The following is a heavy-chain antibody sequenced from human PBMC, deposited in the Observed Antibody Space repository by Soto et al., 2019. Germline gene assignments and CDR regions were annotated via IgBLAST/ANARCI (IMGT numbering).Heavy chain of an antibody. CDR2: TYYRSKWYN. CDR3: ARHAVAVEYYFDY. Sequence: SQTLSLTCXISGDSVSSNNAAWNWIRQSPSRGLEWLGRTYYRSKWYNDYAVSVKSRITINPDTSKNQFSLKLSSVTAADTAVYYCARHAVAVEYYFDYWGQGTLVTVSS. CDR1: GDSVSSNNAA. J-gene: IGHJ4*02. D-gene: IGHD6-19*01. V-gene: IGHV6-1*01.